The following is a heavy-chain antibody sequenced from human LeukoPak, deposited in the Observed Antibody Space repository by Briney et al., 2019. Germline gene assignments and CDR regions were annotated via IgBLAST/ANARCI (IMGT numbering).Heavy chain of an antibody. J-gene: IGHJ6*04. Sequence: GGSLRLSCAASGFTFSSYAMHWVRQAPGKGLEWVAVISYDGSNKYYADPVKGRFTNSRDNSKNTLYLQMNSLRAEDTAVYYCAREVFPHSYYYYGMDVWGKGTTVTVSS. CDR3: AREVFPHSYYYYGMDV. D-gene: IGHD3-10*01. CDR1: GFTFSSYA. V-gene: IGHV3-30*04. CDR2: ISYDGSNK.